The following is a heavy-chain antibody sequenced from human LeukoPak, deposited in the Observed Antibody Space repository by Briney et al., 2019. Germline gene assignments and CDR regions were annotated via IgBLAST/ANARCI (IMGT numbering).Heavy chain of an antibody. CDR2: ISSSSKEK. J-gene: IGHJ4*02. CDR3: ARNPWPNYFDY. V-gene: IGHV3-21*01. Sequence: PGGSLLLSCAASGFSFSNYAMNWVRPPPGKGLEWVSSISSSSKEKDYADSVKGRFTIYRDNAKKSLYLEMKSLRDEDTAMYFCARNPWPNYFDYWGQGTLVTVSS. CDR1: GFSFSNYA.